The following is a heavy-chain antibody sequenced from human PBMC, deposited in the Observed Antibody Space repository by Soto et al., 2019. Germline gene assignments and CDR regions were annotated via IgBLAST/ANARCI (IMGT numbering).Heavy chain of an antibody. V-gene: IGHV3-11*05. Sequence: QVQLVESGGGLVKPGGSLRLSCAASGFTFSDYYMSWIRQAPGKGLEWVSYISSSSSYTNYADSVKGRFTISRDNAKNSLYLQMNSLRAEDTAVYYCASDQGGCGGDCRLFQHWGQGTLVTVSS. CDR3: ASDQGGCGGDCRLFQH. D-gene: IGHD2-21*02. CDR2: ISSSSSYT. CDR1: GFTFSDYY. J-gene: IGHJ1*01.